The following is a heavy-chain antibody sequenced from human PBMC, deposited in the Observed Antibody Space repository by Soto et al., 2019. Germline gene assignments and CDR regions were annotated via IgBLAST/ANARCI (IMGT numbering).Heavy chain of an antibody. V-gene: IGHV4-4*07. CDR1: GGSISSYY. Sequence: SETIYLTCTGSGGSISSYYWSWIRQPAGKGLEWIGRIYTSGSTNYNPSLKSRVTMSVDTSKNQFSLKLSSVIAADTAVYYCARGDRAAAGTLPYYYYYGMDVWGQGTTVTVSS. CDR2: IYTSGST. CDR3: ARGDRAAAGTLPYYYYYGMDV. D-gene: IGHD6-13*01. J-gene: IGHJ6*02.